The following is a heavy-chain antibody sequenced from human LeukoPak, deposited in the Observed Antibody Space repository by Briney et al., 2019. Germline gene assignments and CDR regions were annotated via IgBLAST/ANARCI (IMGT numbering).Heavy chain of an antibody. V-gene: IGHV3-7*02. Sequence: PGGSLRLSCAASGYTFCGHLLSWVREAPGKGRWCGANIKEEGGEEYYVDSVKGRFTISRDNAKNSLYLHMSSLRAEETAVYYCSSAFTHSNDWFDYWGQGAMATDPS. J-gene: IGHJ4*02. D-gene: IGHD6-19*01. CDR1: GYTFCGHL. CDR2: IKEEGGEE. CDR3: SSAFTHSNDWFDY.